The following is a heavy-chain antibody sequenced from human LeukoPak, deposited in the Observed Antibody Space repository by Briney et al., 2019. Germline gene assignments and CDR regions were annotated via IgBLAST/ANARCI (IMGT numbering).Heavy chain of an antibody. D-gene: IGHD1-26*01. CDR1: GGSISSGGY. J-gene: IGHJ4*02. CDR3: ARHGSYSLAF. CDR2: IYYIGST. Sequence: SETLSLTCAVSGGSISSGGYWSWLRQPPGKGLEWIGQIYYIGSTNYNPSLESRVIMSLDKSTNQLSLRFNSVTAADTAVYYCARHGSYSLAFWGQGALVTVSS. V-gene: IGHV4-4*02.